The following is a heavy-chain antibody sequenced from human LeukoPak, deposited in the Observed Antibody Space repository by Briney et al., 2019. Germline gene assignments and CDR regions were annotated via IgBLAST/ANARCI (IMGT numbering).Heavy chain of an antibody. V-gene: IGHV3-30*02. J-gene: IGHJ4*02. D-gene: IGHD1-1*01. CDR2: IQYDGSKK. CDR3: ASGGHQVED. CDR1: GFTFGVDG. Sequence: GGSLRLSCAASGFTFGVDGMHWLRQAPGKGLEWATFIQYDGSKKYYADSVKGRFTISRDDSKNTLYLQMNGLRAEDTAVYHCASGGHQVEDWGQGTLVFVSS.